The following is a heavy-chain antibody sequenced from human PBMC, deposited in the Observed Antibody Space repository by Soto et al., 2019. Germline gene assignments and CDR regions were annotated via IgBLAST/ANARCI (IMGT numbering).Heavy chain of an antibody. CDR3: ARDRYNFWSGYYTDYYFDY. Sequence: GGSLRLSCVASGFHFSNYWMTCVRQTPGKGLEWVATIKQDGSEKDYVDSVKGRFTISRDNAKNSLFLQMNSLRAEDSAVYYCARDRYNFWSGYYTDYYFDYWGQGTLVTVSS. CDR2: IKQDGSEK. D-gene: IGHD3-3*01. CDR1: GFHFSNYW. V-gene: IGHV3-7*01. J-gene: IGHJ4*02.